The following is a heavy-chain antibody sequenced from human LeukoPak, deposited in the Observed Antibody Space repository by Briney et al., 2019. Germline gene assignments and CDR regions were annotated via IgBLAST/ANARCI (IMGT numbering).Heavy chain of an antibody. D-gene: IGHD2-2*01. CDR2: TSAYNGNT. Sequence: ASVKVSCKASGYTFTSYGISWVRQAPGQGLGWMGWTSAYNGNTNYAQKLQGRVTMTTDTSTSTAYMELRSLRSDDTAVYYCARDREYQLLSDDYFDYWGQGTLVTVSS. CDR1: GYTFTSYG. V-gene: IGHV1-18*01. CDR3: ARDREYQLLSDDYFDY. J-gene: IGHJ4*02.